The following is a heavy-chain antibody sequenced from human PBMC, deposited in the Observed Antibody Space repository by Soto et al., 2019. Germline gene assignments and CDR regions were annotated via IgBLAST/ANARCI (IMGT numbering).Heavy chain of an antibody. D-gene: IGHD3-10*01. CDR3: ATDAGGAPFDY. Sequence: XGSLILSCAASGVSFSDSAMHWVRQAPGKGLEWVTVIWNDGNTKGYAESVKGRFTISRDNSKNTLYLQMNSLRAEDTAVYYCATDAGGAPFDYWGQETLVTVS. CDR1: GVSFSDSA. CDR2: IWNDGNTK. V-gene: IGHV3-33*08. J-gene: IGHJ4*02.